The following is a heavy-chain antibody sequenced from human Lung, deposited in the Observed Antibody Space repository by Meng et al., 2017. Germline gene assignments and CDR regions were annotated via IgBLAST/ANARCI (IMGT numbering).Heavy chain of an antibody. D-gene: IGHD2-15*01. CDR3: ARAEEEYCSDGSCPNFDF. V-gene: IGHV1-18*01. Sequence: QVQLVQSGGEVKKPGGSVKVACKDSGYTFTKYGITWVRQAPGQGLEWMGWISGYNGNTNYAQKLQGRVTMTTDTSTSTAYMELRSLRSDDAAVYYCARAEEEYCSDGSCPNFDFWGQGTLVTVSS. CDR1: GYTFTKYG. CDR2: ISGYNGNT. J-gene: IGHJ4*02.